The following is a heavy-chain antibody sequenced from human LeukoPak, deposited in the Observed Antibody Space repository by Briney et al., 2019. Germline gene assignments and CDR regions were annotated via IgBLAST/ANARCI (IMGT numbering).Heavy chain of an antibody. CDR1: GFTFSGYE. J-gene: IGHJ4*02. D-gene: IGHD2-2*01. CDR2: ISSSGSTI. Sequence: GGSLRLSCAASGFTFSGYEMNWVRQAPGRGLEWVSYISSSGSTIYYADSVKGRFTISRDNAKNSLYLQMNSLRAEDTAVYYCAREGYCSSTSCYIGPYFDYWGQGTLVTVSS. V-gene: IGHV3-48*03. CDR3: AREGYCSSTSCYIGPYFDY.